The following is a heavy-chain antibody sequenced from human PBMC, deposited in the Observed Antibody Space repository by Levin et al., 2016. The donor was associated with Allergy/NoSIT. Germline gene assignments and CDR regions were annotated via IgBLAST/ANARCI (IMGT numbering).Heavy chain of an antibody. CDR3: AKRRLSVNRRDYYMDV. V-gene: IGHV3-23*01. Sequence: WIRQPPGKGLQWVSAITSNIRDTYYTDSVKGRFTISRDNSKNTLFLQMNRLRVDDTAVYFCAKRRLSVNRRDYYMDVWGRGTTVTVSS. D-gene: IGHD5-24*01. J-gene: IGHJ6*03. CDR2: ITSNIRDT.